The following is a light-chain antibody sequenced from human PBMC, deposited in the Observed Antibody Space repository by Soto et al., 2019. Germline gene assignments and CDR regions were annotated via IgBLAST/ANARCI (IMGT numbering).Light chain of an antibody. J-gene: IGKJ3*01. Sequence: DIVMTQSPDSLAVSLGERATINCKSSQSVFYSSNNKNYLAWYQQKPGQPPRLLIYWASTRESGVPDRFSGSGSGTDFTITISSLQAEDVAVYYCKQYYHTPLTFGPGTKVDIK. CDR1: QSVFYSSNNKNY. CDR3: KQYYHTPLT. CDR2: WAS. V-gene: IGKV4-1*01.